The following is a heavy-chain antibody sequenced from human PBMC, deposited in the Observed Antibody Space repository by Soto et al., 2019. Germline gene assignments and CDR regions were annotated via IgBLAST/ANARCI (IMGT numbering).Heavy chain of an antibody. CDR1: GFTFSSYA. V-gene: IGHV3-23*01. CDR3: VHPIAARLGSHRPRYYYYGMDV. Sequence: GGSLRLSCAASGFTFSSYAMSWVRQAPGKGLEWVSAISGSGGSTYYADSVKGRFTISRDNSKNTLYLQMNSLRAEDTAVYYCVHPIAARLGSHRPRYYYYGMDVWGQGTTVTSP. J-gene: IGHJ6*02. D-gene: IGHD6-6*01. CDR2: ISGSGGST.